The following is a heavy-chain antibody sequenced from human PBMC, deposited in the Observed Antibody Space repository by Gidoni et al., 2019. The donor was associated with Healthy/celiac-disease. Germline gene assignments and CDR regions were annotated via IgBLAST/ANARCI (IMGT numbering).Heavy chain of an antibody. CDR2: IKSKTDGGTT. CDR3: TTDGSGGERLLFDY. V-gene: IGHV3-15*01. Sequence: LEWVGRIKSKTDGGTTDYAAPVKGRFTISRDDSKNTLYLQMNSLKTEDTAVYYCTTDGSGGERLLFDYWGQGTLVTVSS. D-gene: IGHD1-26*01. J-gene: IGHJ4*02.